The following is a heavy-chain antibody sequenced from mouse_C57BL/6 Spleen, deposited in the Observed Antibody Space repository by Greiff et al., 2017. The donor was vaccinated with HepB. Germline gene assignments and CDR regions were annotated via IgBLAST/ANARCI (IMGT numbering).Heavy chain of an antibody. V-gene: IGHV1-85*01. CDR2: IYPRDGST. Sequence: QVQLQQSGPELVKPGASVKLSCKASGYPFTRYDINWVKQRPGQGLEWIGWIYPRDGSTKYNEKFKGKATLTVDTSSSTAYMELHSLTSEDSAVYFGARARDGPLDYWGQGTTLTVSS. J-gene: IGHJ2*01. CDR3: ARARDGPLDY. CDR1: GYPFTRYD. D-gene: IGHD2-3*01.